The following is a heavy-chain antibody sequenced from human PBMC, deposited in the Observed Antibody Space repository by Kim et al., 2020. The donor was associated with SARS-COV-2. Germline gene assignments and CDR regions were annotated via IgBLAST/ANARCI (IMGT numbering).Heavy chain of an antibody. Sequence: GGSLRLSCVASGFTFSNAWMSWVRQAPGKGLEWVGRIKSKTDGGTTDYAAPVKGRFTISRDEPNNTLYLQMNSLKTEDTAVYYCTTAIPIHQTGWGQGTLVTVSS. CDR3: TTAIPIHQTG. V-gene: IGHV3-15*01. CDR2: IKSKTDGGTT. CDR1: GFTFSNAW. J-gene: IGHJ4*02. D-gene: IGHD3-3*01.